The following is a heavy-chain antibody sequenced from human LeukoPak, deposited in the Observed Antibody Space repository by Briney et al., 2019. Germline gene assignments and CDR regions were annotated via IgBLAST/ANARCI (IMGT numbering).Heavy chain of an antibody. D-gene: IGHD7-27*01. CDR2: IYSGGDT. V-gene: IGHV3-53*01. CDR3: AKTGGPWD. Sequence: GGSLRLSCAASGFTVSNSYMTWVRQAPGKELEWVSVIYSGGDTYYTDSVKGRFTISRDNSKNTLFLQMNSLRADDTAVYYCAKTGGPWDWGQGTPVTVSS. J-gene: IGHJ4*02. CDR1: GFTVSNSY.